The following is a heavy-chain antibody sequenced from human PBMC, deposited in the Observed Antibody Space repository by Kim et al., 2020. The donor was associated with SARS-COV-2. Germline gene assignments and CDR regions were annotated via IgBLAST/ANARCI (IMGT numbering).Heavy chain of an antibody. V-gene: IGHV5-51*01. J-gene: IGHJ5*02. D-gene: IGHD3-22*01. Sequence: GESLKISCKGSGYDFSGYWIGWVRQMPGKGLEWMGIIYPDDSDTRYGPSFEGQVTISADKSISTAFLQWNSLKASDTAMYYCALSMTPGGTPWSWFDPWGQGTLVHVSS. CDR2: IYPDDSDT. CDR1: GYDFSGYW. CDR3: ALSMTPGGTPWSWFDP.